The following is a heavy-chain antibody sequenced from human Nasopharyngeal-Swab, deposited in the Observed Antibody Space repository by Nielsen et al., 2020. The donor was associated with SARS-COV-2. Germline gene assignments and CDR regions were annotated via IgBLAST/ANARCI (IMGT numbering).Heavy chain of an antibody. Sequence: SLNTSCAASGFTFSRYTMHLVRQAPGKGLEWVAVISYDGSNKYYADSVEGRFTISSNISKNTLYLQMNSLRAEDTAVFYCASTPLDSSGYYYAFHYWGRGTLVTVSS. V-gene: IGHV3-30-3*01. CDR2: ISYDGSNK. J-gene: IGHJ4*02. D-gene: IGHD3-22*01. CDR1: GFTFSRYT. CDR3: ASTPLDSSGYYYAFHY.